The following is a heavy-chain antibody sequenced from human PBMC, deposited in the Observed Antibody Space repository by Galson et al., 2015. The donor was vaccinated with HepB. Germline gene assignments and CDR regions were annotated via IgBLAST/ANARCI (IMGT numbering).Heavy chain of an antibody. CDR1: GFTFSSCG. D-gene: IGHD3-3*01. V-gene: IGHV3-30*18. CDR3: AKERRHYDFWSGYSSRYYFDY. J-gene: IGHJ4*02. Sequence: SLRLSCAASGFTFSSCGMHWVRQAPGKGLEWVTVISYDGSQKYYADSVKGRFTISRDNSKNTLYLQMNSLRAEDTAMYYCAKERRHYDFWSGYSSRYYFDYWGQGSLVTVSS. CDR2: ISYDGSQK.